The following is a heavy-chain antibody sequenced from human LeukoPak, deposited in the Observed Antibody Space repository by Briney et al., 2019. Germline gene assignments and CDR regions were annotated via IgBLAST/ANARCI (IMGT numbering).Heavy chain of an antibody. V-gene: IGHV4-34*01. J-gene: IGHJ4*02. Sequence: SETLSLTCVVYGGSFGGYYWTWIRQPPGKGLEWIGEISESGGTNVNPSLKSRVSMTIDTSRKQISRTVNSVTAADTAVYYCARNSAYSTSSGVNAWGQGTLVTVSS. CDR3: ARNSAYSTSSGVNA. D-gene: IGHD6-6*01. CDR2: ISESGGT. CDR1: GGSFGGYY.